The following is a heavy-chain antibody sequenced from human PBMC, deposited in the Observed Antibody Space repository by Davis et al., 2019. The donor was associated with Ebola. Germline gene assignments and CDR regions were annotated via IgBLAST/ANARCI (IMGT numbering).Heavy chain of an antibody. CDR3: ASETYYYDSSGYHPYFDY. CDR2: IQQDESEK. V-gene: IGHV3-7*01. J-gene: IGHJ4*02. CDR1: GFTFSNYW. D-gene: IGHD3-22*01. Sequence: GESLKISCAASGFTFSNYWMSWVRQAPGKGLEWVANIQQDESEKFYVDSVKGRFTISRDNAKNSLYLQMNSLRAEDTAVYYCASETYYYDSSGYHPYFDYWGQGTLVTVSS.